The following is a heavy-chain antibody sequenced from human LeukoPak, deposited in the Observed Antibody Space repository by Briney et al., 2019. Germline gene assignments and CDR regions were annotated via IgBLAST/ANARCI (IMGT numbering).Heavy chain of an antibody. CDR1: GVSIRSSGYY. Sequence: SETLSLTCTVSGVSIRSSGYYWGWIRQPPGKGLEWTGSIYYSGTTYYNPSLESRVTISVDTSKSQFSLKLSSVTAADTAVYYCARHVGYEYLDYWGQGALVTVSS. CDR3: ARHVGYEYLDY. D-gene: IGHD5-12*01. J-gene: IGHJ4*02. CDR2: IYYSGTT. V-gene: IGHV4-39*01.